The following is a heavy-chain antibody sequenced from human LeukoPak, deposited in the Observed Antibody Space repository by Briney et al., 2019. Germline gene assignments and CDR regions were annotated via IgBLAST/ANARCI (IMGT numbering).Heavy chain of an antibody. J-gene: IGHJ5*02. Sequence: GGSLRLSCAASGFTFSSYAMHRVRQAPGKGLEWVAVISYDGSNKYYADSVKGRFTISADKSISTAYLQWSSLKASDTAMYYCARRPITMVRGVPGWFDPWGQGTLVTVSS. V-gene: IGHV3-30*04. CDR3: ARRPITMVRGVPGWFDP. D-gene: IGHD3-10*01. CDR1: GFTFSSYA. CDR2: ISYDGSNK.